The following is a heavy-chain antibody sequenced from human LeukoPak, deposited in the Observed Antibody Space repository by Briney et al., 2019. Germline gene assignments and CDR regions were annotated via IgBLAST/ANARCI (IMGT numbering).Heavy chain of an antibody. V-gene: IGHV4-34*01. CDR1: GGSFSGYY. CDR2: INHSGST. CDR3: ARDYRITMIVVVRLYYFDY. Sequence: SSETLSLTCAVYGGSFSGYYWSWIRQPPGKGLEWIGEINHSGSTNYNPSLKSRVTISVDTSKNQFSLKLSSVTAADTAVYYCARDYRITMIVVVRLYYFDYWGQGTLVTVSS. J-gene: IGHJ4*02. D-gene: IGHD3-22*01.